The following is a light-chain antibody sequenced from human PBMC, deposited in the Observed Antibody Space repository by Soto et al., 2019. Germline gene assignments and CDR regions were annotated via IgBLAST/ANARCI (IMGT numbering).Light chain of an antibody. CDR3: QQYDNWPQT. J-gene: IGKJ1*01. CDR1: QSGSSD. V-gene: IGKV3-15*01. CDR2: GAS. Sequence: VMTQSPAALSVSPGERATLSCRASQSGSSDLAWYQHKPGQAPRLLIYGASTRATGIPARFSGRGSGTEFTLTISSLQSVDFAVYYCQQYDNWPQTFGQGTKVDIK.